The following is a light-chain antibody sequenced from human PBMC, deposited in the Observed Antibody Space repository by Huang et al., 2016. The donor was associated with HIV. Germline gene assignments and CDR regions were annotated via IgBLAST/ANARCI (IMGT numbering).Light chain of an antibody. Sequence: EIVLTQSPATLSLSPGERATLSCRASQSVSSYLAWYQQKPGQAPRLLIYDASNRATGIPARCSGSGSGTDFTLTISSLEPEDFAVYYCQQRSNWPRFGQGTKVEIK. CDR1: QSVSSY. J-gene: IGKJ1*01. CDR2: DAS. V-gene: IGKV3-11*01. CDR3: QQRSNWPR.